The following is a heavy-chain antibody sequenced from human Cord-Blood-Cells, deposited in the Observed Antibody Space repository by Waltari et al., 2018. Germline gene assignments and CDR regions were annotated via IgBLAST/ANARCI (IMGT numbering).Heavy chain of an antibody. CDR1: VGSFRGYY. CDR2: INHSGST. D-gene: IGHD2-2*02. J-gene: IGHJ4*02. V-gene: IGHV4-34*01. CDR3: ARAGYCSSTSCYRGYSYGYYFDY. Sequence: QVQLQQWRAGLLKPSATLSLTCAVYVGSFRGYYWSWIRPPAWKGPEGIGEINHSGSTNYNPSLKSRVTISVDTSKNQFSLKLSSVTAADTAVYYCARAGYCSSTSCYRGYSYGYYFDYWGQGTLVTVSS.